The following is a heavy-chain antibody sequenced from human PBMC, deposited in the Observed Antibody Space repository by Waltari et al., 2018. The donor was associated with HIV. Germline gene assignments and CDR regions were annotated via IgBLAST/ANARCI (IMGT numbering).Heavy chain of an antibody. CDR1: GGSFSGYY. CDR3: ASDYCSSTSCWGF. D-gene: IGHD2-2*01. CDR2: INHSGST. V-gene: IGHV4-34*01. J-gene: IGHJ4*02. Sequence: QVQLQQWGAGLLKPSETLSLTCAVYGGSFSGYYWSWIPQPPGKGLEWIGEINHSGSTNYNPSLKSRVTISVDTSKNQFSLKLSSVTAADTAVYYCASDYCSSTSCWGFWGQGTLVTVSS.